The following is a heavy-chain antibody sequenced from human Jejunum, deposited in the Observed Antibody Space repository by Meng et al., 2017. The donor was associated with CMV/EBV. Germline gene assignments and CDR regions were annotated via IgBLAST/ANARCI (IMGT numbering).Heavy chain of an antibody. CDR3: VRDGVGAPPFDY. J-gene: IGHJ4*02. CDR2: IKGDGSST. CDR1: GFTFSDHW. Sequence: SGFTFSDHWMHWIRQDPEKGLVWVSRIKGDGSSTDYAESVKGRFTISRDNAKKTLYLQMNSLRVEDTAVFYCVRDGVGAPPFDYWGQGALVTVSS. V-gene: IGHV3-74*01. D-gene: IGHD1-26*01.